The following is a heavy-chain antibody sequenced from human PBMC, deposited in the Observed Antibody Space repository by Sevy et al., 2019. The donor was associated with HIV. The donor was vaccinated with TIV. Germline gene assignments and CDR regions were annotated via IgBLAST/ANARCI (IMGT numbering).Heavy chain of an antibody. D-gene: IGHD2-2*02. J-gene: IGHJ4*02. V-gene: IGHV3-21*01. CDR3: ARDGVIVVVPAAIPYYFDY. Sequence: GGCLRLSCAASGFTFSSYSMNWVRQAPGKGLEWVSSISSSSSYIYYADSVKGRFTISRDNAKNSLYLQMNSLRAEDTAVYYCARDGVIVVVPAAIPYYFDYWGQGTLVTVSS. CDR2: ISSSSSYI. CDR1: GFTFSSYS.